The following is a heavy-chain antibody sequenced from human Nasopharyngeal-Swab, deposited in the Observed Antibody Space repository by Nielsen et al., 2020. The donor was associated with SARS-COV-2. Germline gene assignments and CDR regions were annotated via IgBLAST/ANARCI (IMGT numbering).Heavy chain of an antibody. V-gene: IGHV3-23*01. D-gene: IGHD6-19*01. CDR3: AKNRWGSSGWFEIDY. CDR1: GFTFSTYA. J-gene: IGHJ4*02. Sequence: GESLKISCAASGFTFSTYAVSWVRQAPGKGLEWVSVFSGSGGSTYYADSVKGRFTISGDNSKNTLYLQMNSLRAEDTAVYYCAKNRWGSSGWFEIDYWGQGTLVTVPS. CDR2: FSGSGGST.